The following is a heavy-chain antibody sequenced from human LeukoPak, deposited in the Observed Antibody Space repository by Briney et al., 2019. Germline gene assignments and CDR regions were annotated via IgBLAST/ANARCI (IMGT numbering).Heavy chain of an antibody. Sequence: GASVKVSCKPSGYTFTSYAISWLRQAPGQGLEWMXXXIPIFGTANYAQKFQGRVTITADESTSTAYMELSSLRSEDTAVYYCARDVVGPVSEQNFDYWGQGTLVTVSS. V-gene: IGHV1-69*13. CDR1: GYTFTSYA. D-gene: IGHD2-21*01. CDR3: ARDVVGPVSEQNFDY. CDR2: XIPIFGTA. J-gene: IGHJ4*02.